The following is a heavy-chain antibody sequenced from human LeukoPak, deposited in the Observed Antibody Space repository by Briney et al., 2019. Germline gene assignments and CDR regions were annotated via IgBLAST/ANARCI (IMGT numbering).Heavy chain of an antibody. V-gene: IGHV5-51*01. CDR1: GYSFTSYW. J-gene: IGHJ4*02. D-gene: IGHD3-22*01. CDR2: IYPGDPDT. Sequence: GESLKISCKGSGYSFTSYWIGWVRQMPGKGLEWMGIIYPGDPDTRYSPSFQGQVTISADKSISTAYLQWSSLKASDTAMYYCARQTFSQGHDSSGYYYLAPGFDYWGQGTLVTVSS. CDR3: ARQTFSQGHDSSGYYYLAPGFDY.